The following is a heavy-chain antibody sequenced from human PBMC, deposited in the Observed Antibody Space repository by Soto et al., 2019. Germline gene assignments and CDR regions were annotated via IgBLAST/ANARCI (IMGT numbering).Heavy chain of an antibody. CDR2: SSYDGRET. V-gene: IGHV3-30*03. CDR3: ARDSGWPILNFDN. Sequence: GSLRLSCAASDFDFSSYGIHWVRQAPGKGLEWVAASSYDGRETFYADSAKGRFTVSKEMSKDTAFLQMNALRHEDTAVYFCARDSGWPILNFDNWGQGTPVTVSS. CDR1: DFDFSSYG. J-gene: IGHJ4*02. D-gene: IGHD3-10*01.